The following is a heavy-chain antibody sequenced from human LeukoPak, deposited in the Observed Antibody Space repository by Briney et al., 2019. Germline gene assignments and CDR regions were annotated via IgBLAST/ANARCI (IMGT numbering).Heavy chain of an antibody. CDR3: AREQWLSHFDY. Sequence: GGSLRLSCAASGFTFSSYAMHWVRQAPGKGLEWVAVISYDGSNKYYADSVKGRFTISRDNYKNTLYLQMNSLRAEDTAVYYCAREQWLSHFDYWGQGTLVTVSS. V-gene: IGHV3-30*04. J-gene: IGHJ4*02. CDR1: GFTFSSYA. D-gene: IGHD6-19*01. CDR2: ISYDGSNK.